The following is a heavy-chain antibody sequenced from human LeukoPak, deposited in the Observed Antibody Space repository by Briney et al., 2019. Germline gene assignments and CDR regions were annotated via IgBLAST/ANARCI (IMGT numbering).Heavy chain of an antibody. CDR1: GGSFSGYY. Sequence: SETLSLTCAVYGGSFSGYYWSWIRQPPGKGLEWIGEINHSGSTNYNPSLKSRVTISVDTSKNQFSLKLSSVTAADTAVYYCARERYYYDSSGHVDAFDIWGQGTMVTVSS. J-gene: IGHJ3*02. D-gene: IGHD3-22*01. CDR3: ARERYYYDSSGHVDAFDI. CDR2: INHSGST. V-gene: IGHV4-34*01.